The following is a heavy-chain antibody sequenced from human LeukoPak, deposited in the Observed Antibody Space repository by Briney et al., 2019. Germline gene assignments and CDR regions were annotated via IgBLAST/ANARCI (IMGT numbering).Heavy chain of an antibody. CDR2: ISYDGSNK. CDR1: GFTFSSYG. J-gene: IGHJ6*02. CDR3: AKVTTWAARTRILYYYYGMDV. D-gene: IGHD6-25*01. Sequence: GGSLRLSCAASGFTFSSYGMPWVGQAPGRGLEWGAVISYDGSNKYYADSVKGRFTISRDNSKNTLYLQMNSLRAEDTAVYYCAKVTTWAARTRILYYYYGMDVWGQGTTVTVSS. V-gene: IGHV3-30*18.